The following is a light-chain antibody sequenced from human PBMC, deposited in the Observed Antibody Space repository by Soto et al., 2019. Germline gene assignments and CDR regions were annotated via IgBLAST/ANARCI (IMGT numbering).Light chain of an antibody. J-gene: IGKJ1*01. CDR3: QQYNNWPSWT. V-gene: IGKV3-15*01. CDR1: QSVSSN. CDR2: GAS. Sequence: EIVMTQSPATLSVSPGERATLSCMASQSVSSNLPWYQQKPGQAPRLLIYGASTRATGIPARFSGSGSGTEFTLTIRSLQSEDFAVYYCQQYNNWPSWTFGQGTKVDI.